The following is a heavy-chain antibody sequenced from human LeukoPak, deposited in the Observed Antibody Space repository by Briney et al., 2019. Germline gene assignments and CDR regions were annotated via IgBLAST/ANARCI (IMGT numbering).Heavy chain of an antibody. J-gene: IGHJ4*02. CDR1: GGSISSSSYY. Sequence: KTSETLSLTCTVSGGSISSSSYYWGWSRQPPGKGLEWIGSIYYTGSTYYNPSLKSRVTISVDTSKNQFSLKLSSVTAADTAVYYCARQPSSWYWIFGYFDYWGQGTLVTVSS. CDR2: IYYTGST. CDR3: ARQPSSWYWIFGYFDY. V-gene: IGHV4-39*01. D-gene: IGHD6-13*01.